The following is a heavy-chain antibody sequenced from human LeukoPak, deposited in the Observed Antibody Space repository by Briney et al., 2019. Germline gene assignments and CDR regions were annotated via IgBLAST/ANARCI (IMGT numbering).Heavy chain of an antibody. CDR1: GGAFSSYA. Sequence: AASVKVSCKASGGAFSSYAISWVRQAPGQGLEWMGGIIPIFGTANYAQKFQGRVTITADESTSTAYMELSSLRSEDTAVYYCARELGTSYGYFDYWGQGTLVTVSS. CDR2: IIPIFGTA. CDR3: ARELGTSYGYFDY. V-gene: IGHV1-69*13. J-gene: IGHJ4*02. D-gene: IGHD5-18*01.